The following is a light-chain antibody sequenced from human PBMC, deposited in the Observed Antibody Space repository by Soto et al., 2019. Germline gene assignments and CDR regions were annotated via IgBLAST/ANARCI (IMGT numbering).Light chain of an antibody. Sequence: DIQMTQSPSTLSASVGDRVTITCRASQNINSWLAWYQQKPGKAPKLLIYTASNLESGVPSRFSGGGSGTEFTLTISCLQPDDFATYYCQQYSSYSVFTFGQGTRLEIK. CDR2: TAS. J-gene: IGKJ2*01. CDR3: QQYSSYSVFT. V-gene: IGKV1-5*03. CDR1: QNINSW.